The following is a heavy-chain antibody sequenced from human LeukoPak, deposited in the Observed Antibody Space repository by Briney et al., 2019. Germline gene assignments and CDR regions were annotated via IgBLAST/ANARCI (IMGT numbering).Heavy chain of an antibody. CDR1: GGSTSSYY. J-gene: IGHJ5*02. V-gene: IGHV4-59*01. Sequence: SETLSLTCTVSGGSTSSYYWSWIRQPPGKGLEWIGYIYYSGSTNYNPSLKSRVTISVDTSKNQFSLKLSSVTAADTAVYYCARDRYYYGSGSYHNWFDPWGQGTLVTVSS. D-gene: IGHD3-10*01. CDR2: IYYSGST. CDR3: ARDRYYYGSGSYHNWFDP.